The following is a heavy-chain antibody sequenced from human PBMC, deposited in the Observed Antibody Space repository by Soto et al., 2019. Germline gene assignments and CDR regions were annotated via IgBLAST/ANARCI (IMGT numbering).Heavy chain of an antibody. J-gene: IGHJ6*02. CDR1: GGTFSKYS. D-gene: IGHD2-2*01. CDR2: ITPFVDTS. Sequence: SVKVSCKVSGGTFSKYSLSWGRQTPAQGREGMGGITPFVDTSNYAQRFLGRVTITADKSTNTAFLEVSGLKSEDTALYFCASTSYCNGSSCYSRHYYGMDVWGQGTTVTVSS. V-gene: IGHV1-69*06. CDR3: ASTSYCNGSSCYSRHYYGMDV.